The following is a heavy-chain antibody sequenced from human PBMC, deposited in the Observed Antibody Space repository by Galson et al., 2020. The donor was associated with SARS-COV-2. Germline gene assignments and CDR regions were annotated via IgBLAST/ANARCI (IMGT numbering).Heavy chain of an antibody. V-gene: IGHV4-39*01. CDR2: IYYSGST. Sequence: ETSETLSLTCTVSGGSISSSSYYWGWIRQPPGKGLEWLGSIYYSGSTYYNPSLKSRVTISVDTSKNQFSLKLSSVTAADTAVYYCARGATVTTGWCDPWGQGTVVTVSS. D-gene: IGHD4-17*01. CDR1: GGSISSSSYY. CDR3: ARGATVTTGWCDP. J-gene: IGHJ5*02.